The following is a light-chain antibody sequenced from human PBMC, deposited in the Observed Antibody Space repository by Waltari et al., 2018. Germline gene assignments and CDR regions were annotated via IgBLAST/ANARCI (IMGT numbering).Light chain of an antibody. CDR1: SSDVGGYDS. CDR2: SVS. J-gene: IGLJ2*01. V-gene: IGLV2-14*03. CDR3: SSYAGSNTLV. Sequence: QSALTQPGSVSGSPGQSITISCTGTSSDVGGYDSVNWYQQHPGKAPKLMLHSVSSRPSGGSNRFSGSKSGNTASLTISGLQAEDEADYFCSSYAGSNTLVFGGGTQVTVL.